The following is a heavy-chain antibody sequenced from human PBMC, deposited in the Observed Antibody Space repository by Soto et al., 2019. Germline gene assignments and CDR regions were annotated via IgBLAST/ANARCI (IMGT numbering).Heavy chain of an antibody. CDR3: ARSRTGTTFYGMDV. J-gene: IGHJ6*02. CDR2: INHSGST. V-gene: IGHV4-34*01. Sequence: SETLSLTCAVYGGSFSGYYWSWIRQPPGKGLEWIGEINHSGSTNYNPSLKSRVTISVDTSKNQFSLELSRLRSDDTAVYYCARSRTGTTFYGMDVWGQGTTVTVSS. D-gene: IGHD1-7*01. CDR1: GGSFSGYY.